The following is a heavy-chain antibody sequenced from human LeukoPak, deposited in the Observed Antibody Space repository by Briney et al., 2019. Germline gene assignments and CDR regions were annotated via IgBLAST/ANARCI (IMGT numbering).Heavy chain of an antibody. CDR2: ISYTGTT. D-gene: IGHD3-3*01. Sequence: KPSETLSLTCTVSSGSIRSGDYYWSWIRQPPGKGLEWIGYISYTGTTHYNPSLKSRVTISEDTSKNLFSLKLNSVTAADTAVYYCARLESAPFDYWGQGTLVTVSS. V-gene: IGHV4-30-4*08. CDR3: ARLESAPFDY. CDR1: SGSIRSGDYY. J-gene: IGHJ4*02.